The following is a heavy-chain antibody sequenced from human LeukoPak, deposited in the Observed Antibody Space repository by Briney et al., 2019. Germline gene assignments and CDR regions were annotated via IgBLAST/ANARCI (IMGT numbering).Heavy chain of an antibody. V-gene: IGHV3-49*04. CDR3: TRALGVDPSPFTIFGVVISNQPLLY. J-gene: IGHJ4*02. CDR1: GFTFGDYA. D-gene: IGHD3-3*01. Sequence: GGSLRLSCTASGFTFGDYAMSWVRQAPGKGLEWVGFIRSKAYGGTTEYAASVKGRFTISRDDSKSIAYLQMNSLKTEDTAVYYCTRALGVDPSPFTIFGVVISNQPLLYRGQGTLVTVSS. CDR2: IRSKAYGGTT.